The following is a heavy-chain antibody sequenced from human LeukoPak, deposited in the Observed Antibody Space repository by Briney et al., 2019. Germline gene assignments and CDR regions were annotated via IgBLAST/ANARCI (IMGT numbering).Heavy chain of an antibody. CDR1: GSTFSNCW. J-gene: IGHJ4*02. Sequence: PGGSLRLSCAASGSTFSNCWMSWVRQAPGKGLEWVANIERDGSEKYYVDSVKGRFTISTDNAKNSLFLQMNSLRAEDTAVYYCATALTRGWDNWGQGTLVTVSS. D-gene: IGHD6-19*01. V-gene: IGHV3-7*01. CDR3: ATALTRGWDN. CDR2: IERDGSEK.